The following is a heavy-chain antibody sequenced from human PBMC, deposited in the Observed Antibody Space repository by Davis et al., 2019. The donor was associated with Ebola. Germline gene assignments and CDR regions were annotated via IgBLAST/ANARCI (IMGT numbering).Heavy chain of an antibody. Sequence: GESLKISCAASGFSFSNYGMHWVRQAPGKGLEGVSFIGSDSSSKYYADSVRGRFTIFSDNAKNSLYLQMNSLRDEDTAVYYCTRDDYDFWGGYAAVYCYGMDVWGMGTTVSVSS. D-gene: IGHD3-3*01. V-gene: IGHV3-48*02. CDR1: GFSFSNYG. J-gene: IGHJ6*04. CDR3: TRDDYDFWGGYAAVYCYGMDV. CDR2: IGSDSSSK.